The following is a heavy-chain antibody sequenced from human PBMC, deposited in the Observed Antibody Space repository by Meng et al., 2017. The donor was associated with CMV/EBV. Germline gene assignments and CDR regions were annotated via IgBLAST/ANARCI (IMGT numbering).Heavy chain of an antibody. J-gene: IGHJ6*02. V-gene: IGHV1-8*03. CDR3: ARGKRYYDFWSGYYNDYGMDV. Sequence: ASVKVSCKASGYTFTSYDINWVRQATGQGLEWMGWMNPNSGNTGYAQQFQGRVTITRNTSISTAYMELSSLRSEDTAVYYCARGKRYYDFWSGYYNDYGMDVWGQGTTVTVSS. CDR2: MNPNSGNT. D-gene: IGHD3-3*01. CDR1: GYTFTSYD.